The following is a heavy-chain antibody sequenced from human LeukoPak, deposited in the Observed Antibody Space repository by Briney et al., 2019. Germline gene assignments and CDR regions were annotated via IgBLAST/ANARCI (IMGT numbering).Heavy chain of an antibody. CDR3: ARDLATVRGRGVGY. V-gene: IGHV3-21*01. D-gene: IGHD4-17*01. CDR2: ISSSSSYI. J-gene: IGHJ4*02. CDR1: GFTFSSYS. Sequence: PGGSLRLPCAASGFTFSSYSMNWVRQAPGKGLEWVSSISSSSSYIYYADSVKGRFTISRDNAKNSLYLQMNSLRAEDTAVYYCARDLATVRGRGVGYWGQGTLVTVSS.